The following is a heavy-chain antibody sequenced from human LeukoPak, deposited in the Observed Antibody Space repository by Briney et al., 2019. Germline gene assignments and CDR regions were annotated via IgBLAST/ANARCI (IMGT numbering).Heavy chain of an antibody. CDR3: ARDIYDYGDYPQYGMDV. Sequence: GASVKVSCKASGYTFTGYYMHWVRQAPGQGLEWMGWINPNSGGTNYAQKFQGRVTMTRDTSISTAYMELSRLRSDDTAVYYCARDIYDYGDYPQYGMDVWGQGTTVTVSS. CDR1: GYTFTGYY. J-gene: IGHJ6*02. D-gene: IGHD4-17*01. CDR2: INPNSGGT. V-gene: IGHV1-2*02.